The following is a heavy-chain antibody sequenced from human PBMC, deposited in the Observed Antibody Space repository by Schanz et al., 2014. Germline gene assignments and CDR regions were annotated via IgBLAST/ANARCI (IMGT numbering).Heavy chain of an antibody. V-gene: IGHV3-11*03. CDR1: GFTFSDYY. D-gene: IGHD3-3*01. J-gene: IGHJ6*02. CDR2: ISGSSIHK. CDR3: ARFLARYQYYGVDV. Sequence: VQLLESGGGLVKPGGSLRLSCAASGFTFSDYYMTWIRQAPGKGLEWVSDISGSSIHKNYADSVKGRFSISRDNGETSVYLQINSLRVEDTAVYYCARFLARYQYYGVDVWGQGTTVIDSS.